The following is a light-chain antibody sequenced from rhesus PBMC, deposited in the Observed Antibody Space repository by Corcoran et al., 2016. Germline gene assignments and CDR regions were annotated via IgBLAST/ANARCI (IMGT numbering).Light chain of an antibody. CDR2: RAS. CDR1: QDIYNW. Sequence: DIQMTQSPSSLSASVGDRVTITCRASQDIYNWLAWYRQKPGTAPKLLIYRASRLATGVPSRLSGFGTGTDFTLPISSLQPEDIATYDLQQHSDTPLTFGGGTRVDLK. CDR3: QQHSDTPLT. V-gene: IGKV1-69*01. J-gene: IGKJ4*01.